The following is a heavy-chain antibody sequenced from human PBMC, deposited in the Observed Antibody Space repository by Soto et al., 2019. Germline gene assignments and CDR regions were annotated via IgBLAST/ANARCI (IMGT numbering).Heavy chain of an antibody. J-gene: IGHJ4*02. CDR2: INAGNGNT. D-gene: IGHD3-9*01. CDR1: GYTFTSYA. Sequence: QVQLVQSGAEVKKPGASVKVSCKASGYTFTSYAMHWVRQAPGQRLEWMGWINAGNGNTQYSQKFQGRVTITSDTSASTASMELSSLRSEDTAVYYCAFHYDILTGLYPIFDYWGQGTLVTVSS. V-gene: IGHV1-3*01. CDR3: AFHYDILTGLYPIFDY.